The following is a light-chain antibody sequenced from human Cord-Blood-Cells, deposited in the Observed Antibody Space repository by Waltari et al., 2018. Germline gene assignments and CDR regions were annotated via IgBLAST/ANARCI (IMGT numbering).Light chain of an antibody. CDR1: SSDVGGYNY. V-gene: IGLV2-11*01. CDR2: DVS. CDR3: CSYAGSYTYV. Sequence: QSALTQPRSVSGSPGQSVTIPCTGTSSDVGGYNYVSWYQQHPGKAPQLMIYDVSKRPSGVPDRFSGSKSGHAASLTISGLQAEDEADYYCCSYAGSYTYVFGTGTKVTVL. J-gene: IGLJ1*01.